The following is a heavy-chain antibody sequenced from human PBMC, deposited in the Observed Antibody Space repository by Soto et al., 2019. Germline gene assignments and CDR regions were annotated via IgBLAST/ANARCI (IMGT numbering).Heavy chain of an antibody. CDR3: ARDSPIGSTFSGYEAIDY. CDR2: ISAYNGNT. CDR1: GYTFTSYA. V-gene: IGHV1-18*01. D-gene: IGHD5-12*01. J-gene: IGHJ4*02. Sequence: ASVKVSCKASGYTFTSYAISWVRQAPGQGLEWMGWISAYNGNTNYAQKLQGRDTMTTDTSTSTAYMELRSLRSDDTAVYFCARDSPIGSTFSGYEAIDYWGQGTLVTVSS.